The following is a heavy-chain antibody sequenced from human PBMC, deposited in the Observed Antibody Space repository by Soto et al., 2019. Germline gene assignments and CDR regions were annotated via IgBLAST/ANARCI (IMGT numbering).Heavy chain of an antibody. J-gene: IGHJ3*02. V-gene: IGHV4-59*08. D-gene: IGHD2-15*01. CDR1: GGSISSYY. Sequence: QVQLQESGPGLVQPSETLSLTCIVSGGSISSYYWSWIRQPPGKGLEWIGYIYNSGSTNYNPSLNSPVTLSVDPSKSQLALKLSSVTAADTAVYYCARPLGGPYAFDIWGRGTMVTVSS. CDR2: IYNSGST. CDR3: ARPLGGPYAFDI.